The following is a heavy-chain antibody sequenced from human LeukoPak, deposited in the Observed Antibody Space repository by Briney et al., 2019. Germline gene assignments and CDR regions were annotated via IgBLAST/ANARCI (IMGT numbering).Heavy chain of an antibody. Sequence: GASVKVSCKASGYTFTGYYMHWVRQAPGQGLEWMGWINPNSGGTNYAQKFQGRVTMTRDTSISTAYMELSRLRSDDTAVYYCGRDWGAAPGRGYYYYMDVWGKGTTVTVSS. CDR1: GYTFTGYY. D-gene: IGHD6-13*01. V-gene: IGHV1-2*02. CDR2: INPNSGGT. CDR3: GRDWGAAPGRGYYYYMDV. J-gene: IGHJ6*03.